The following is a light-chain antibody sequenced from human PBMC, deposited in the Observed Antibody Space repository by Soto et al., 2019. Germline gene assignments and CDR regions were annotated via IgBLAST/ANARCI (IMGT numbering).Light chain of an antibody. CDR3: QQRSNWHPWT. Sequence: EIVLTQSPATLSLSPGGRSSLSCRASQSVSSYLAWYQQKPGQAPRLLIYDASNRATGIPARFSGSGSGTDFTLPISSLEPEDFAAYYCQQRSNWHPWTFGHGTKVDIK. CDR1: QSVSSY. CDR2: DAS. V-gene: IGKV3-11*01. J-gene: IGKJ1*01.